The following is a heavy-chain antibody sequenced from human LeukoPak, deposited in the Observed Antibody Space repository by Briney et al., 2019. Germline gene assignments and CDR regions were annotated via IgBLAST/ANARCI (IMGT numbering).Heavy chain of an antibody. J-gene: IGHJ5*02. D-gene: IGHD2-15*01. V-gene: IGHV1-69*05. CDR2: IIPIFGTA. CDR3: ARDCSGGSCYWFNWFDP. CDR1: GGTFSSYA. Sequence: SVKVSCKXSGGTFSSYAISWVRQAPGQGLEWMGRIIPIFGTANYAQKFQGRVTITTDESTSTAYMELSSLRSEDTAVYYCARDCSGGSCYWFNWFDPWGQGTLVTVSS.